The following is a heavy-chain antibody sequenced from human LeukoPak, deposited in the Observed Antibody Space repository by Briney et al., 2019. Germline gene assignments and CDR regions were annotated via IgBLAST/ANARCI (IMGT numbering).Heavy chain of an antibody. CDR3: AREGGPYRPLDY. V-gene: IGHV4-34*01. Sequence: SETLSLTCAVYGGSFSGYYWSWIRQPPGKGLEWIGEINHSGSTNYNPSLKSRVAISVDKSENHISLKLTSVTAADTAVYYCAREGGPYRPLDYSGQGTLVTVSS. J-gene: IGHJ4*02. CDR2: INHSGST. CDR1: GGSFSGYY.